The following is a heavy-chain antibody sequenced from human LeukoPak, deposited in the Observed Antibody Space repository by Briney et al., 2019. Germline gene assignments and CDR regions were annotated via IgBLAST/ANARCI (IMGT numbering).Heavy chain of an antibody. CDR2: IRYDGSNK. J-gene: IGHJ4*02. V-gene: IGHV3-30*02. D-gene: IGHD2-2*01. Sequence: GGSLSLSCAASGFTFSSHGMRWVRHAPGKGREWVAFIRYDGSNKYYADSVKGRFTISRDNYKNTLYLQMNSLRAEDTAVYYCIISQKYISSSTSSGYFDYWGQGTLVTVSS. CDR3: IISQKYISSSTSSGYFDY. CDR1: GFTFSSHG.